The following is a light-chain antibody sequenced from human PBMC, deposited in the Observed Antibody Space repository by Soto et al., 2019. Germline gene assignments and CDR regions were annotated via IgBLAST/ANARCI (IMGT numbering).Light chain of an antibody. CDR3: QQYNNWPPIT. V-gene: IGKV3D-15*01. CDR2: GAS. J-gene: IGKJ5*01. Sequence: EIVFTQSPGTLSLSPGERATLSCRASQSVSSNLAWYQQKPGQAPRLLIYGASTRATGIPARFSGSGSGTEFTLTISSLQSEDFAFYYCQQYNNWPPITFGQGTRLEIK. CDR1: QSVSSN.